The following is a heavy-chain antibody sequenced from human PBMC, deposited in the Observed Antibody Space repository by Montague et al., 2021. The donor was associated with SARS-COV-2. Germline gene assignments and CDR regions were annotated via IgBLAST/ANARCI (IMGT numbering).Heavy chain of an antibody. D-gene: IGHD5-24*01. V-gene: IGHV2-70*11. CDR2: TDWDDDR. CDR1: GFSLTTGGMY. J-gene: IGHJ4*02. Sequence: PALVKPTQTLTLTCTFSGFSLTTGGMYVSWIRQPPGKALEWLARTDWDDDRYYSSSLKTRLTISKDTSKNQVFLTMTDLDPLDTGTYYCARTDGFNLLGFDSWGQGTLVAVSS. CDR3: ARTDGFNLLGFDS.